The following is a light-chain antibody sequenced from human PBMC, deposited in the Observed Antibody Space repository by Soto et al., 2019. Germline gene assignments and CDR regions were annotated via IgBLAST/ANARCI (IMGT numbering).Light chain of an antibody. V-gene: IGLV2-14*01. Sequence: QSALTQPASVSGSPGQSITISCTGTSSDVGGYNSVSWYQQHPGKAPKLMIYDVSHRPSGVSDRFSGSKSGNTAALTISGLQADDEADYYCSSYTSSSLLVFGGGTKLTVL. CDR3: SSYTSSSLLV. CDR2: DVS. J-gene: IGLJ2*01. CDR1: SSDVGGYNS.